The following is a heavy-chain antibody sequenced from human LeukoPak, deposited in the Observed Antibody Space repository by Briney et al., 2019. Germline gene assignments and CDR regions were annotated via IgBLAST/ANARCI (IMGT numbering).Heavy chain of an antibody. J-gene: IGHJ6*03. CDR1: GFTFSSYA. CDR3: AKSNSGTYLDYYYMDV. V-gene: IGHV3-23*01. D-gene: IGHD1-26*01. CDR2: ISGSGDST. Sequence: GGSLRLSCAASGFTFSSYAMTWVRQAPGKGLEWVSAISGSGDSTYYADSVKGRFTISRDNSKNTLYVQMNGLRADDTAVYYCAKSNSGTYLDYYYMDVWSKGTTVTVSS.